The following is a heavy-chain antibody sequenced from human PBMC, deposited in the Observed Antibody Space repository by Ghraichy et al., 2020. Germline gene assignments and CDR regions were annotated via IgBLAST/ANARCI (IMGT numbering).Heavy chain of an antibody. D-gene: IGHD3-9*01. CDR2: INHSGST. CDR1: GGSFSGYY. V-gene: IGHV4-34*01. CDR3: ARGQRGLLRYFDWLSHYFDY. Sequence: SQTLSLTCAVYGGSFSGYYWSWIRQPPGKGLEWIGEINHSGSTNYNPSLKSRVTISVDTSKNQFSLKLSSVTAADTAVYYCARGQRGLLRYFDWLSHYFDYWGQGTLVTVSS. J-gene: IGHJ4*02.